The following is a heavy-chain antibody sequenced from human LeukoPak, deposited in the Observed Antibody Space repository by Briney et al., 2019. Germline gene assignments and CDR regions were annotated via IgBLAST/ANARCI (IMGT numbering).Heavy chain of an antibody. CDR1: GGSISSSSYY. D-gene: IGHD3-10*01. V-gene: IGHV4-39*07. Sequence: PSETLSLTCTVSGGSISSSSYYWGWIRQPPGKGLEWIGSIYYSGSTYYNPSLKSRVTISVDTSKNQFSLKLSSVTAADTAVYYCARDTIVPKALYMDVWGKGTTVTVSS. J-gene: IGHJ6*03. CDR2: IYYSGST. CDR3: ARDTIVPKALYMDV.